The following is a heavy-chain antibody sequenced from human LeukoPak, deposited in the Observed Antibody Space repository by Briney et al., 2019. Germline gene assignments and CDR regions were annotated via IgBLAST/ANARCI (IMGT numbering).Heavy chain of an antibody. D-gene: IGHD2-21*02. CDR2: IRSSGSYI. CDR1: GFTFSTYS. J-gene: IGHJ4*02. V-gene: IGHV3-21*01. Sequence: GGTLRLSCAVSGFTFSTYSTNWVRQAPGKGLEWVSSIRSSGSYIFYADSVKGRFTISRDNAKNSLYLQMNSLRAEDTGVYYCARSIGGDRARLDHYWGPGTLVTVSS. CDR3: ARSIGGDRARLDHY.